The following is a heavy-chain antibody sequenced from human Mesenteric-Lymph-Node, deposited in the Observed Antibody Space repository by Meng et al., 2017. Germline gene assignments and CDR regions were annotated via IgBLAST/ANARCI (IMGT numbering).Heavy chain of an antibody. Sequence: SETLSLTCAVYGGSFSGYFWSWIRQPPGKGLEWIGEINHSGSTNYNPSLKSRVTISVDTSKNQFSLKLSSVTAADTAVYYCARMIRVYYYGMDVWGQGTMVTVSS. CDR2: INHSGST. CDR3: ARMIRVYYYGMDV. V-gene: IGHV4-34*01. J-gene: IGHJ6*02. D-gene: IGHD3-22*01. CDR1: GGSFSGYF.